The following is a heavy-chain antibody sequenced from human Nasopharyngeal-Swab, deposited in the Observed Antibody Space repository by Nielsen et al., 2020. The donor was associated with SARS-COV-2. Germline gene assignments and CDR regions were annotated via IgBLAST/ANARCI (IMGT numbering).Heavy chain of an antibody. CDR1: GFTFSSFA. V-gene: IGHV3-23*01. J-gene: IGHJ4*02. CDR2: ISGSGENT. CDR3: ARDSRWLQEKGY. D-gene: IGHD5-24*01. Sequence: GESLKISCAASGFTFSSFAMTWVRQAPGKGLQCVSSISGSGENTYYADSVKGRFTISRDNSRNTVFLQMNSLRADDTAVYFCARDSRWLQEKGYWGQGALVTVSS.